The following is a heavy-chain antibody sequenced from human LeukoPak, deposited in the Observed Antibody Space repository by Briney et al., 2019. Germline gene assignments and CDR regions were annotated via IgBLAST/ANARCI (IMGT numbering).Heavy chain of an antibody. CDR1: GGTFSSYA. V-gene: IGHV1-69*05. CDR2: IIPIFGTA. CDR3: ARGGGASDFWSGRTFDY. J-gene: IGHJ4*02. D-gene: IGHD3-3*01. Sequence: SVKVSCKASGGTFSSYAISWVRQAPGQGLEWMGGIIPIFGTANYAQKFQGRVTITTDESTSTAYMELSSLRSEDTAVYYCARGGGASDFWSGRTFDYWGQGTLVTVSS.